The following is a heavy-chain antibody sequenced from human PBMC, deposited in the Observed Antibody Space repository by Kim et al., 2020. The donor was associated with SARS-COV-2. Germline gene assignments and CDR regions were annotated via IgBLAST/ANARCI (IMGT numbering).Heavy chain of an antibody. D-gene: IGHD6-13*01. CDR1: GGSISSSSYY. CDR3: ARTRSSSWYQLTDYYNGIDV. J-gene: IGHJ6*02. CDR2: IYYSGST. Sequence: SETLSLTCTVSGGSISSSSYYWGWIRQPPGKGLEWIGSIYYSGSTYYNPSLKSRVTISVDTSKNQFSLQLSSVTAADTAVYYCARTRSSSWYQLTDYYNGIDVWGQGTTVTVSS. V-gene: IGHV4-39*01.